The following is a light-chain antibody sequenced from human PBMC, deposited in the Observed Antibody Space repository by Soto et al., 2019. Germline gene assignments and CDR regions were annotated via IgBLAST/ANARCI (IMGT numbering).Light chain of an antibody. J-gene: IGKJ5*01. Sequence: DIQMTQSPSSLSAPVGDTVTITCRASQDIINHLAWYQQRPGKVLNLLIYAASTLHSGVPSRFRGSGSGTHFTLTISSLQPEDVATYYCQNYHLALGTFGQGTRLEIK. CDR2: AAS. CDR1: QDIINH. CDR3: QNYHLALGT. V-gene: IGKV1-27*01.